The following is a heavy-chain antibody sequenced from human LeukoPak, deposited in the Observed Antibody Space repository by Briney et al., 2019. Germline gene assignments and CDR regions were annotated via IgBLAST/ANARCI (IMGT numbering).Heavy chain of an antibody. Sequence: SETLSLTCTVSGGSISSGSYYWSWIRQPAGKGLEWIGRIYTSGSTNYNPSLKSRVTISVDTSKNQFSLKLSSVTAADTAVYYCARDVAVLRYFDRYADAFDIWGQGTMVTVSS. CDR1: GGSISSGSYY. V-gene: IGHV4-61*02. D-gene: IGHD3-9*01. CDR2: IYTSGST. J-gene: IGHJ3*02. CDR3: ARDVAVLRYFDRYADAFDI.